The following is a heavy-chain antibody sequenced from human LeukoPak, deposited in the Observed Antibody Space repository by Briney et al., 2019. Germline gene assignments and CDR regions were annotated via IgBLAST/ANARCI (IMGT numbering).Heavy chain of an antibody. J-gene: IGHJ4*02. D-gene: IGHD6-13*01. V-gene: IGHV4-38-2*02. CDR3: ARTSSSSLVGGYYFDY. CDR2: IHHSGST. Sequence: PSETLSLTCTVSGYFISSGYYWGWIRQPPGKGLQWIGSIHHSGSTYYNPSLKSRATISVDTSKNQFSLKLGSVTAADTAVYYCARTSSSSLVGGYYFDYWGQGTLVTVSS. CDR1: GYFISSGYY.